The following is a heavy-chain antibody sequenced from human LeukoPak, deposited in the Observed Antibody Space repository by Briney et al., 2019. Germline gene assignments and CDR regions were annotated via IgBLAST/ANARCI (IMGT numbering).Heavy chain of an antibody. V-gene: IGHV4-39*07. J-gene: IGHJ6*03. D-gene: IGHD3-16*01. CDR3: ARPSGMGRYYYYMDV. CDR1: GGSISSSSYY. CDR2: IYYSGST. Sequence: PSETLSLTCTVSGGSISSSSYYWGWIRQPPGKGLEWIGSIYYSGSTYYNPSLKSRVTISVDRSKNQFSLKLSSVTAADTAVYYCARPSGMGRYYYYMDVWGKGTTVTVSS.